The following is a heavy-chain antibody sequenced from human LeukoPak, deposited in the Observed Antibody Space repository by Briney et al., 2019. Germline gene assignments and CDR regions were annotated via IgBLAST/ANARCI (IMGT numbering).Heavy chain of an antibody. CDR3: ARGKSGWNSPYYMDV. J-gene: IGHJ6*03. CDR1: GYSISSGYY. D-gene: IGHD1-7*01. V-gene: IGHV4-38-2*02. CDR2: IYHSGST. Sequence: KPSETLSLTCTVSGYSISSGYYWGWIRQPPGKGLEWIGSIYHSGSTYYNPSLKSRVTISVDTSKNQFSLKLSSVTAADTAVYYCARGKSGWNSPYYMDVWGKGTTVTVSS.